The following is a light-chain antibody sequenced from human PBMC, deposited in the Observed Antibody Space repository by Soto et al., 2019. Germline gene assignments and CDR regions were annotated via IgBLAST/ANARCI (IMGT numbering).Light chain of an antibody. Sequence: QPVLTQPPSVSGAPGQRVTISCTGSSSNIGTRYDVHWYQQLPGTAPKLLIYANSNRPSGVPDRFSGSKSGTSASLAITGLQAEDEADYYCQSYDSSLSGWVFGGGTKLTVL. V-gene: IGLV1-40*01. CDR1: SSNIGTRYD. CDR3: QSYDSSLSGWV. CDR2: ANS. J-gene: IGLJ3*02.